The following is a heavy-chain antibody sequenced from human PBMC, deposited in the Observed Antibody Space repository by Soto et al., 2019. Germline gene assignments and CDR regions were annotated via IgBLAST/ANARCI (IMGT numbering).Heavy chain of an antibody. CDR1: GGSIDSGAYS. V-gene: IGHV4-30-2*01. J-gene: IGHJ4*02. Sequence: SETLSLTCAVSGGSIDSGAYSLSWIRQPPGKGLEWIGYVTHSGNAYSIPSLNGRLTLSVDSSQTQFSLKLTSVTAADSAVYYCARIHWTQSSLDYWGRGILVTVSS. CDR2: VTHSGNA. CDR3: ARIHWTQSSLDY. D-gene: IGHD6-19*01.